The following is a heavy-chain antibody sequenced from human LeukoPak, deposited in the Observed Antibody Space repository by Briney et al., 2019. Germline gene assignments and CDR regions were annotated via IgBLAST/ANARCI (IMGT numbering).Heavy chain of an antibody. CDR2: INPNSGGT. CDR3: ARVRPQQHVQYFDY. J-gene: IGHJ4*02. V-gene: IGHV1-2*02. CDR1: GYTFIGYY. Sequence: ASVKVSCKASGYTFIGYYMHWVRQAPGQGLEWMGWINPNSGGTNYAQKFQGRVTMIRDTSISTAYMELSRLRSDDTAVYYCARVRPQQHVQYFDYWGQGTLVTVSS. D-gene: IGHD6-6*01.